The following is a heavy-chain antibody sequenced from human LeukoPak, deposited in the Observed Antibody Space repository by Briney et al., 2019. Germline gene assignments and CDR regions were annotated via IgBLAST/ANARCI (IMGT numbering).Heavy chain of an antibody. V-gene: IGHV4-39*01. CDR2: IYYSGST. J-gene: IGHJ3*02. D-gene: IGHD3-22*01. Sequence: SETLSLTCTVSGGSISSSSYYWGWIRQPPGKGLEWIGSIYYSGSTYYNPSLKSRVTISVDTSKNQFSLKLSSVTAADTAVYYCARRADPDSGGYEDAFDIWGQGTMVTVSS. CDR3: ARRADPDSGGYEDAFDI. CDR1: GGSISSSSYY.